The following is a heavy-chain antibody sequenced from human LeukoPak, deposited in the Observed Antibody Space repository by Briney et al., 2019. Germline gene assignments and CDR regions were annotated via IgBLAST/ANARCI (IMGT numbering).Heavy chain of an antibody. CDR3: ARGLMEVVAAPNYYYYGMDV. CDR1: GFTFDDYG. V-gene: IGHV3-20*04. Sequence: GGSLRLSCAASGFTFDDYGMSWVRQAPGKGLEWVSGINWNGGSTGYADSVKGRFAISRDNAKNSLYLQMNSLRAGDTALYYCARGLMEVVAAPNYYYYGMDVWGQGTTVTVSS. D-gene: IGHD2-15*01. CDR2: INWNGGST. J-gene: IGHJ6*02.